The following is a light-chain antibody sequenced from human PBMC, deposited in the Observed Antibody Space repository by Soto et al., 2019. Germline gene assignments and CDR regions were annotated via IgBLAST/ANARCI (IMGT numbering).Light chain of an antibody. J-gene: IGLJ3*02. CDR1: ALPKQF. CDR3: LSPDISGNSWV. V-gene: IGLV3-25*02. CDR2: KDT. Sequence: SYELTQPPSMSGSPEQTARITCSGDALPKQFAYWYQQKTAQAPLLVIYKDTERPSRIPERFTGSNSGTTVTLTISGVQEEDEADYYCLSPDISGNSWVFGGGTKLTVL.